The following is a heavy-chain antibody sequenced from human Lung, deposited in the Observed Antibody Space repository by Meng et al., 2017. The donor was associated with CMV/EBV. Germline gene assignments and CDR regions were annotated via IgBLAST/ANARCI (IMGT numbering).Heavy chain of an antibody. CDR1: GGTFSSYT. CDR3: ARRIAARPLGWFDP. J-gene: IGHJ5*02. CDR2: IIPILGIA. D-gene: IGHD6-6*01. V-gene: IGHV1-69*02. Sequence: SVKVSXKASGGTFSSYTISWVRQAPGQGLEWMGRIIPILGIANYAQKFQGRVTITADKSTSTAYMELSSLRSEDTAVYYCARRIAARPLGWFDPWGQGTXVTVSS.